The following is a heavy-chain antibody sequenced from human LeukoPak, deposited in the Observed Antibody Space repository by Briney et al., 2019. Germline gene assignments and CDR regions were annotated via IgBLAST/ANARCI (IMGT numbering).Heavy chain of an antibody. CDR1: GFTFSSYG. CDR2: IWYDGSNK. CDR3: AKEGREYYYDSSGYSNYYYMDV. D-gene: IGHD3-22*01. J-gene: IGHJ6*03. Sequence: PGRSLRLSCAASGFTFSSYGMHWVRQAPGKGLEWVAVIWYDGSNKYYADSVKGRFTISRDNSKNTLYLQMNSLRAEDTAVYYCAKEGREYYYDSSGYSNYYYMDVWGTGTTVTVSS. V-gene: IGHV3-33*06.